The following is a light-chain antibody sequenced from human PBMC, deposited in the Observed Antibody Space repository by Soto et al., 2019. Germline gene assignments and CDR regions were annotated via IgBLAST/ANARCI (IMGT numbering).Light chain of an antibody. CDR3: QQYCTSPFT. J-gene: IGKJ5*01. Sequence: ENVLTQSPGILSLSTGERATLSCRASQTVSSYLTWYQQRPGQAPRLLIYGASKRATGIPDRFSGSGSGTDFTLTISRLEPEDFALYYCQQYCTSPFTFGQGTRLEIK. CDR1: QTVSSY. CDR2: GAS. V-gene: IGKV3-20*01.